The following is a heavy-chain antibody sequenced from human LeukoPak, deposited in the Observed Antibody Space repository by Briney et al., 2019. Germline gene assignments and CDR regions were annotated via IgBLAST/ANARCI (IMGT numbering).Heavy chain of an antibody. CDR1: GFTFDDYG. CDR3: ARDLVTMVRGVIDNWFDP. Sequence: GWSLRLSCAASGFTFDDYGMSWVRQAPGKGLEWVSGINWNGGSTGYADSVKGRFTISRDNAKNSLYLQMNSLRAEDTALYHCARDLVTMVRGVIDNWFDPWGQGTLVTVSS. V-gene: IGHV3-20*01. D-gene: IGHD3-10*01. J-gene: IGHJ5*02. CDR2: INWNGGST.